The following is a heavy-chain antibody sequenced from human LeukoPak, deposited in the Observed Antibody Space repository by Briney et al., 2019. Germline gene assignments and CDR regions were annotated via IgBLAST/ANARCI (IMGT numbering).Heavy chain of an antibody. Sequence: GGSLRLSCAASGFTFSSYSMNWVRQAPGKGLEWVSYISSSSSTIYYADSVKGRFTISRDNAKNSLYLQMNSLRAEDTAVYYCATDYDSTTPGYLDYWGQGTLVTVSS. D-gene: IGHD3-22*01. CDR2: ISSSSSTI. J-gene: IGHJ4*02. CDR1: GFTFSSYS. V-gene: IGHV3-48*01. CDR3: ATDYDSTTPGYLDY.